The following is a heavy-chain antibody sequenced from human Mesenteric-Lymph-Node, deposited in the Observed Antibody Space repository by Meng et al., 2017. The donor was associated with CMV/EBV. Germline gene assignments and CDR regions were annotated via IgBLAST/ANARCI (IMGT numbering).Heavy chain of an antibody. CDR1: GGSLSVYY. Sequence: CRVYGGSLSVYYWTWIRQPPGKGLEWIGEINESGNTNYNPSLKSRVTISVDTSKNQISLKLSSVTAADTAVYYCVRKRFSGPNWVDPWGQGTLVTVSS. D-gene: IGHD3-3*01. CDR2: INESGNT. CDR3: VRKRFSGPNWVDP. V-gene: IGHV4-34*01. J-gene: IGHJ5*02.